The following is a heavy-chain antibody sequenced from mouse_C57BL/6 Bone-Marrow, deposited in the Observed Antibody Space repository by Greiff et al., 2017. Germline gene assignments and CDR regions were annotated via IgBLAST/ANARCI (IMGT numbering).Heavy chain of an antibody. J-gene: IGHJ3*01. CDR2: IRNKANNHAT. V-gene: IGHV6-6*01. D-gene: IGHD1-1*01. Sequence: EVKLMESGGGLVQPGGSMKLSCAASGFTFSDAWMDWVRQSPEKGLEWVAEIRNKANNHATYYAESVKGRFTISRDDSKSSVYLQMNSLRAEDTGIYYCTSPYYYGSSPPWFAYWGQGTLVTVSA. CDR3: TSPYYYGSSPPWFAY. CDR1: GFTFSDAW.